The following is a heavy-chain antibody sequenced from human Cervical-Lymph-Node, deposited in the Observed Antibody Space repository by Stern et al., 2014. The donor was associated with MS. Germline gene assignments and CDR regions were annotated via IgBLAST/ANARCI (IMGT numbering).Heavy chain of an antibody. Sequence: QVQLVQSGTEVKKPGSSVKVSCKASGGTLNTYTITWVRQAPGQGLEWVGTIIPIFGTAKFAQKFQGRVTFTADDSTSTAYMELNSLKSEDAAVYYCARSPRYHDSSSHFDYWGQGTLVTVSS. J-gene: IGHJ4*02. CDR3: ARSPRYHDSSSHFDY. V-gene: IGHV1-69*18. CDR2: IIPIFGTA. CDR1: GGTLNTYT. D-gene: IGHD6-6*01.